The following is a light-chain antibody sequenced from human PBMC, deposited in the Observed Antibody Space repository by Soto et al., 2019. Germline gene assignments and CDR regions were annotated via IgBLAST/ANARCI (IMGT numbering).Light chain of an antibody. CDR3: QQYDNWPRT. V-gene: IGKV3-15*01. Sequence: EILMTQSPATVSVSPGERATLSCWASQSVSSNLAWYQQKSGQAPRLLMYGASTRATTIPARFSGSGSGTEFTLTISSLQSEDFAVYYCQQYDNWPRTFGQGT. CDR2: GAS. J-gene: IGKJ1*01. CDR1: QSVSSN.